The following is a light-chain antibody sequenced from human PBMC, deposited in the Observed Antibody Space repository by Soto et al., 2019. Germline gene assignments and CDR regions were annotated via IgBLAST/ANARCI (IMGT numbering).Light chain of an antibody. CDR1: QSIITS. Sequence: DIPMTQSPSTLSASVGDRVTIPCRASQSIITSLAWYQQKPGKAPKLLIYKASSLQSGVPSRFSGSGSGTEFTLTISSLQPDDFATYYCQQYNSYSRTFGQGTKVDIK. V-gene: IGKV1-5*03. J-gene: IGKJ1*01. CDR2: KAS. CDR3: QQYNSYSRT.